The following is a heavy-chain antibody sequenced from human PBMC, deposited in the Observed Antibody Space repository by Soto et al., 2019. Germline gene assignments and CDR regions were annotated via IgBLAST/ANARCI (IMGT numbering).Heavy chain of an antibody. CDR2: IHHSGST. CDR3: TRRGGGGSGVFMIDLLAL. D-gene: IGHD3-16*01. J-gene: IGHJ5*02. V-gene: IGHV4-4*02. Sequence: WVRKTPGKGLEWIGEIHHSGSTNYNPSLKSRVTISADKSKNQFFLNLASVTAADTAMYYCTRRGGGGSGVFMIDLLALWVQGTSDTVTS.